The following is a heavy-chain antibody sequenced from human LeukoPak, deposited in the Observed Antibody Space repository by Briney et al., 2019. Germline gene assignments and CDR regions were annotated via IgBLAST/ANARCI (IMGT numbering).Heavy chain of an antibody. J-gene: IGHJ2*01. CDR3: ARDRYYYDSSGYYSYWYFDL. Sequence: GASVKVSCKASGGTFSSHAISWVRQAPGQGLEWMGGIIPIFGTANYAQKFQGRVTITADESTSTAYMELSSLRSEDTAVYYCARDRYYYDSSGYYSYWYFDLWGRGTLVTVSS. CDR2: IIPIFGTA. D-gene: IGHD3-22*01. CDR1: GGTFSSHA. V-gene: IGHV1-69*13.